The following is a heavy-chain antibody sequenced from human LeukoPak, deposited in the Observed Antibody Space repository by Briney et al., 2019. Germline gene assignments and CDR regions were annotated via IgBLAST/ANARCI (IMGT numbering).Heavy chain of an antibody. D-gene: IGHD6-19*01. CDR1: GFTFSSHW. V-gene: IGHV3-7*03. CDR3: ARDSTWLLDY. CDR2: IKEDGSVK. J-gene: IGHJ4*02. Sequence: PGGSLRLSCTASGFTFSSHWMTWVRQPPGKGLEWVANIKEDGSVKYYVDSVKGRFTISRDNTKNAPYLQMNSLRADDTAVYFCARDSTWLLDYWGQGTLITVSS.